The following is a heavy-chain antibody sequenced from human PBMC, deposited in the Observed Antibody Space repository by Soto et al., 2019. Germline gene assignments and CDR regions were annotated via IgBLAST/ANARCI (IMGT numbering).Heavy chain of an antibody. CDR1: GGTVSSYS. J-gene: IGHJ5*02. V-gene: IGHV1-69*01. Sequence: QVQLVQSGAEVKKPGSSVHVSCKASGGTVSSYSISWGRHAPGQGLEWMGGIIPIFGRANYAQKFQGRVTITANESTSTAYMELSSLRSEDTAVYYCAREVSYHYEWELPFSPARWFEPWGQGTLVTVSS. D-gene: IGHD1-26*01. CDR3: AREVSYHYEWELPFSPARWFEP. CDR2: IIPIFGRA.